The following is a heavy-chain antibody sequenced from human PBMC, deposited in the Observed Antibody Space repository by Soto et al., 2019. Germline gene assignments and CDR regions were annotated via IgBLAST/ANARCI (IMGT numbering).Heavy chain of an antibody. CDR3: ARVERGTATTVVDAFDI. V-gene: IGHV4-34*01. CDR1: GGFVSSGSYY. J-gene: IGHJ3*02. D-gene: IGHD1-1*01. Sequence: QVQLQQWGAGLLKPSETLSLTCAVYGGFVSSGSYYWSWIRQPPGKGLEWIGEMSHSGGTHFNPSLKSRVTISVDTSKNQFSLKMSWATAADTALYYCARVERGTATTVVDAFDIWGPGTMVTVSS. CDR2: MSHSGGT.